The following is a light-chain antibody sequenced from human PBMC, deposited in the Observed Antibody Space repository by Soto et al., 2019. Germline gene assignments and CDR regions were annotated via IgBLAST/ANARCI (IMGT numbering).Light chain of an antibody. V-gene: IGLV1-40*01. CDR3: QSYDSSLSGWV. Sequence: QSVLTQPPSVSGAPGQRVTISCTGSSSNIGAGYGVHWYQQLPGTAPKLLIYVNSNRPSGVPDRFSGYKSGTSASLAITGLRAEDEADYYCQSYDSSLSGWVFGGGTKLTVL. J-gene: IGLJ3*02. CDR2: VNS. CDR1: SSNIGAGYG.